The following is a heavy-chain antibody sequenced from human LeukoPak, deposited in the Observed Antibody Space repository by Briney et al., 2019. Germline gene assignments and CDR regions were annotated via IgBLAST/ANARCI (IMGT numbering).Heavy chain of an antibody. CDR3: ARAGQGAARSMWFDP. J-gene: IGHJ5*02. CDR1: GGSISSGGYY. Sequence: PSQTLSLTCTVSGGSISSGGYYWSWIRQHPGTGLEWIGYIYYSGITYYNPSLKSRVTISVDTSKNQFSLKLSSVTAADTAVYYCARAGQGAARSMWFDPWGQGTLVTVSS. D-gene: IGHD6-6*01. V-gene: IGHV4-31*03. CDR2: IYYSGIT.